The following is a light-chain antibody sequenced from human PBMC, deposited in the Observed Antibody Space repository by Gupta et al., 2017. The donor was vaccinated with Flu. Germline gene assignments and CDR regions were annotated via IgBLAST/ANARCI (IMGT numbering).Light chain of an antibody. V-gene: IGKV3-15*01. CDR1: RSVGSH. CDR2: DAS. Sequence: ILMTRSQATLSVSPGERATLSSRASRSVGSHLAWYQQRAGQAPRLLISDASTRAPGVPARFSGGSSGPEFTLTISGLQSEDFAVYYCQQYDDWPPTFGPGTRVDIK. CDR3: QQYDDWPPT. J-gene: IGKJ3*01.